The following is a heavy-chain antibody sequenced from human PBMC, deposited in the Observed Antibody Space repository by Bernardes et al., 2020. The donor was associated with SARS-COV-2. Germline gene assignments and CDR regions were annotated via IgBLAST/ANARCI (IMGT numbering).Heavy chain of an antibody. J-gene: IGHJ5*02. D-gene: IGHD2-21*01. CDR3: ARDWSYCGGDCYSGWFDP. V-gene: IGHV4-34*01. CDR2: INHSGST. CDR1: GGSFSGYY. Sequence: SETLSLTCAVYGGSFSGYYWSWIRQPPGKGLEWIGEINHSGSTNSNPSLKSRVTTPVDTYKKQFPLKLSSVPAADTAVYYCARDWSYCGGDCYSGWFDPWGQGTLVTVSS.